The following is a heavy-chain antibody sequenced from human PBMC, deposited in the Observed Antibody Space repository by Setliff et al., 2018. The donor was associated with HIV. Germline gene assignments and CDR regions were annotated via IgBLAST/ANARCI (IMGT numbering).Heavy chain of an antibody. Sequence: PGGSLRLSCVASGFTLSTYSMNWFRQAPGKGLEWVSYISSSSSTKYYADSVKGRFTISRDNAKNSLYLQMNSLRAEDTAVYYCARVELWFGERGYYMDVWGKGTTVTVSS. J-gene: IGHJ6*03. CDR2: ISSSSSTK. CDR1: GFTLSTYS. V-gene: IGHV3-48*01. D-gene: IGHD3-10*01. CDR3: ARVELWFGERGYYMDV.